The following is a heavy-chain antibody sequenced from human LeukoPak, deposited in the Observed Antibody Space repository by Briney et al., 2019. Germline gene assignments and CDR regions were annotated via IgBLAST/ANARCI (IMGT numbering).Heavy chain of an antibody. Sequence: ASVKVSCKASGYTFTSYGISWVRQAPGQGLEWMGWISAYNGNTNYAQKLQGRVTMTTDTSTSTAYMELRSLRSDDTAVYYCARDRGSQGVIIEPGYRGQGTLVTVSS. CDR1: GYTFTSYG. V-gene: IGHV1-18*01. J-gene: IGHJ4*02. D-gene: IGHD3-10*01. CDR3: ARDRGSQGVIIEPGY. CDR2: ISAYNGNT.